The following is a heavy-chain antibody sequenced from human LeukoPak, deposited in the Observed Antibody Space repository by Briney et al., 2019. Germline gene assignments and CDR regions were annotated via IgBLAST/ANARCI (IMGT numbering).Heavy chain of an antibody. CDR3: AKLGYSGSHVDY. D-gene: IGHD1-26*01. CDR1: GFTVSSNY. Sequence: GGSLRLSCVVSGFTVSSNYMSWVRQAPGKGLEWVSAISGSGGSTYYADSVKGRFTISRDNSKNTLYLQMNSLRAEDTAVYYCAKLGYSGSHVDYWGQGTLVTVSS. V-gene: IGHV3-23*01. J-gene: IGHJ4*02. CDR2: ISGSGGST.